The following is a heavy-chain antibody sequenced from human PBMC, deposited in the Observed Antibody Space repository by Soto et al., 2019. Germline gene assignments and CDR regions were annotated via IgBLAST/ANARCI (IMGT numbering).Heavy chain of an antibody. Sequence: PSETLSLTCAVYGGSFSGYYWSWIRQPPGKGLEWIGEINHSGSTNYNPSLKSRVTISVDTSKNQFSLKLSSVTAADTAVYYCARGDCSAGSCPDDAFDIWGQGTMVTVSS. CDR2: INHSGST. V-gene: IGHV4-34*01. CDR3: ARGDCSAGSCPDDAFDI. D-gene: IGHD2-15*01. J-gene: IGHJ3*02. CDR1: GGSFSGYY.